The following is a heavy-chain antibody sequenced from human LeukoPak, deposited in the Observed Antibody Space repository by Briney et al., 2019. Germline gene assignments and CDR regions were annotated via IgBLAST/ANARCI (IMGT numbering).Heavy chain of an antibody. CDR3: AKDSLCFGDGREPLPLEY. V-gene: IGHV1-69*05. CDR2: IIPIFGTA. D-gene: IGHD3-10*01. CDR1: RYTFTGYY. J-gene: IGHJ4*02. Sequence: SVKVSCKASRYTFTGYYTHWVRQAPGQGLEWMGGIIPIFGTANYAQKFQGGDTITTDESTSTASMELNSLRAEDTAVYYCAKDSLCFGDGREPLPLEYWGQGTLVTVSS.